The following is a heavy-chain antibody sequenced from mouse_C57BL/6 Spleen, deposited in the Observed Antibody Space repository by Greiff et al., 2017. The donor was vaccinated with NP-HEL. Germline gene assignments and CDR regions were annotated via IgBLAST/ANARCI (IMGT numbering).Heavy chain of an antibody. J-gene: IGHJ2*01. CDR1: GYTFTSYW. CDR2: LYPGSGST. D-gene: IGHD1-1*01. CDR3: AREITTVVRSY. Sequence: QVQLKQPGAELVKPGASVKMSCKASGYTFTSYWITWVKQRPGQGLEWIGDLYPGSGSTNYNEKFKSKATLTVDTSSSTAYMQLSSLTSEDSAVYYCAREITTVVRSYWGQGTTLTVSS. V-gene: IGHV1-55*01.